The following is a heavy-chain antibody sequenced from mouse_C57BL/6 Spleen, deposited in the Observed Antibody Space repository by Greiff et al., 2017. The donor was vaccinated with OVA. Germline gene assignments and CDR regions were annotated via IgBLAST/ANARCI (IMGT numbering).Heavy chain of an antibody. CDR1: GYTFTSYW. CDR3: ARGRIITTVVPFAY. J-gene: IGHJ3*01. Sequence: VKLQQPGAELVRPGSSVKLSCKASGYTFTSYWMHWVKQRPIQGLEWIGNIDPSDSETHYNQKFKDKATLTVDKSSSTAYMQLSSLTSEDSAVYYCARGRIITTVVPFAYWGQGTLVTVSA. CDR2: IDPSDSET. D-gene: IGHD1-1*01. V-gene: IGHV1-52*01.